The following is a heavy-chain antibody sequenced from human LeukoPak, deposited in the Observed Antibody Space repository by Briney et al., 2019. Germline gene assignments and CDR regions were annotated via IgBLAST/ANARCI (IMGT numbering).Heavy chain of an antibody. D-gene: IGHD7-27*01. CDR1: GFTFSSHG. V-gene: IGHV3-23*01. J-gene: IGHJ4*02. CDR2: ISPSGGIT. Sequence: PGGSLRLSCAASGFTFSSHGMNWVRQAPGKGLEWVSGISPSGGITYYADSVKGRFTISRDDSKNTLSLQMNSLRVEDTAVYYCARDLAWGAFDYWGQGTLVTVSS. CDR3: ARDLAWGAFDY.